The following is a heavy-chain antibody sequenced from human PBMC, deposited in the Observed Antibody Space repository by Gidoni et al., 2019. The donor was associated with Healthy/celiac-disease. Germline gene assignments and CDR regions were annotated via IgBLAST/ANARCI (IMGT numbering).Heavy chain of an antibody. CDR3: ARDLGIVGATSRADAFDI. J-gene: IGHJ3*02. D-gene: IGHD1-26*01. Sequence: EVQLVESGGGLVQPGGSLRLSCAASGFTFSSYWMHWVRQAPGKGLVWVSRINSDGSSTSYADSVKGRFTISRDNAKNTLYLQMNSLRAEDTAVYYCARDLGIVGATSRADAFDIWGQGTMVTVSS. V-gene: IGHV3-74*01. CDR2: INSDGSST. CDR1: GFTFSSYW.